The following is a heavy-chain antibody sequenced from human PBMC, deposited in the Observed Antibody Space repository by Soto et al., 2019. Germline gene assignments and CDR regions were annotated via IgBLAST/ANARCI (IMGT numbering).Heavy chain of an antibody. Sequence: QVQLVQSGAEVKKPGSSVKVSCKASGGTFSSYAISWVRQAPGQGLEWMGGIIPIFGTANYAQKFQGRVTITADECTSTAYMGLSSLRSEDTAVYYCARDRRYDFWSGYYYYYGMDVWGQGTTVTVSS. CDR3: ARDRRYDFWSGYYYYYGMDV. J-gene: IGHJ6*02. CDR2: IIPIFGTA. V-gene: IGHV1-69*01. D-gene: IGHD3-3*01. CDR1: GGTFSSYA.